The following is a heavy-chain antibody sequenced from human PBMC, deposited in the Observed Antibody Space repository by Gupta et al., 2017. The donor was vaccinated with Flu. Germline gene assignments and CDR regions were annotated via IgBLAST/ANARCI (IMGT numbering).Heavy chain of an antibody. J-gene: IGHJ4*02. CDR1: GFTFSSYS. D-gene: IGHD1-26*01. Sequence: EVQLVESGGRLVKPGGSLRLSCAASGFTFSSYSLNWVRQAPGKGLEWVSSISSSSSYIYYADSVKGRFTISRDNAKNSLYLQMNSLRAEDTAVYYCARDRAGATTSFDYWGQGTLVTVSS. CDR2: ISSSSSYI. V-gene: IGHV3-21*01. CDR3: ARDRAGATTSFDY.